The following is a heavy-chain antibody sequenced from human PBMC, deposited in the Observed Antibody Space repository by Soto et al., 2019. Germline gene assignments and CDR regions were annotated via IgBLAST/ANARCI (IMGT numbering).Heavy chain of an antibody. Sequence: SETLSLTCTVSGGSISNYYWTWIRQPPGKGLEWIGYIYYSGSTNYNPSLKSRVTISVDTSKNQFSLKLSSVTAADTAVYYCARQWGTDAFDICGQGTMVTVSS. CDR2: IYYSGST. V-gene: IGHV4-59*08. J-gene: IGHJ3*02. CDR1: GGSISNYY. CDR3: ARQWGTDAFDI. D-gene: IGHD1-1*01.